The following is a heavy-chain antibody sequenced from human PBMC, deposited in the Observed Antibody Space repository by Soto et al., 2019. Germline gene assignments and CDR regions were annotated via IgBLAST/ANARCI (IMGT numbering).Heavy chain of an antibody. CDR3: AKDTYNWNYGGGGPPQGGYYYYYYMDV. V-gene: IGHV3-9*01. CDR2: ISWNSGSI. D-gene: IGHD1-7*01. CDR1: GFTFDDYA. Sequence: GGSLRLSCAASGFTFDDYAMHWVRQAPGKGLEWVSGISWNSGSIGYADSVKGRFTISRDNAKNSLYLQMNSLRAEDTALYYCAKDTYNWNYGGGGPPQGGYYYYYYMDVWGKGTTVTVSS. J-gene: IGHJ6*03.